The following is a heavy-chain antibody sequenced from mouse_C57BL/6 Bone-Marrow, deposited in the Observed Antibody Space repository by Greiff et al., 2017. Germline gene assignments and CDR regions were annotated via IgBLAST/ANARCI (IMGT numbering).Heavy chain of an antibody. J-gene: IGHJ1*03. V-gene: IGHV5-15*01. Sequence: EVNVVESGGGLVQPGGSLKLSCAASGFTFSDYGMAWVRQAPRKGPEWVAFISNLAYSIYYADTVTGRFTISRENAKNTLYLEMSSLRSEDTAMYYCARQGDYYGSSYWYFDVWGTGTTVTVSS. CDR3: ARQGDYYGSSYWYFDV. CDR1: GFTFSDYG. D-gene: IGHD1-1*01. CDR2: ISNLAYSI.